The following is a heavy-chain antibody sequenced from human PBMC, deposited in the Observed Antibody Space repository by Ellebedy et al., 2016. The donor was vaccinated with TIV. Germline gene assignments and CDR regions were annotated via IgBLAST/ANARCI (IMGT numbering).Heavy chain of an antibody. V-gene: IGHV1-2*02. J-gene: IGHJ4*02. CDR1: GYTFTGYY. CDR3: AREGDGYSSGWYYFDY. Sequence: ASVKVSCXASGYTFTGYYMHWVRQAPGQGFEWMGWINPNSGGTNYAQKFQGRVTMTRDTSISTAYMELSRLRSDDTAVYYCAREGDGYSSGWYYFDYWGQGTLVTVSS. D-gene: IGHD6-19*01. CDR2: INPNSGGT.